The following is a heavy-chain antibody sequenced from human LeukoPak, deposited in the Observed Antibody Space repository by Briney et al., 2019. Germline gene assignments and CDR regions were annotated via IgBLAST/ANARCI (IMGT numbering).Heavy chain of an antibody. V-gene: IGHV3-9*01. D-gene: IGHD4-17*01. J-gene: IGHJ4*02. CDR3: ARDGGNYGGNSGPDY. CDR1: GFTFDGYA. Sequence: AGRSLRLSCAASGFTFDGYAMHWVRQAPGKGLEWVSGISRNSGSIGYADSVKGRFTISRDNAKNSLYLQMNSLRAEDTALYYCARDGGNYGGNSGPDYWGQGTLVTVSS. CDR2: ISRNSGSI.